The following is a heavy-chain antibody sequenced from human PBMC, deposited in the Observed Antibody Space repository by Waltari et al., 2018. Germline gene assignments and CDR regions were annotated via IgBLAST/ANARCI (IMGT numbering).Heavy chain of an antibody. D-gene: IGHD4-17*01. Sequence: QLQLQESGPGLVKPSETLSLTCTVSGGSISSSSYYWGWIRQPPGKGLEWIGSIYYSWSTYYTPSLKSRVTISVDTSKSQFSLKLSSVTAADTAVYYCARHWGYGGNSYFDYWGQGTLVTVSS. CDR2: IYYSWST. V-gene: IGHV4-39*07. CDR1: GGSISSSSYY. J-gene: IGHJ4*02. CDR3: ARHWGYGGNSYFDY.